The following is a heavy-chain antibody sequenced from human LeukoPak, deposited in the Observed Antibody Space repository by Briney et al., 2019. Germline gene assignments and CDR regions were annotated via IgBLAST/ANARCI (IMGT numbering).Heavy chain of an antibody. CDR3: AKDAHSDGYSYDY. CDR1: GFTFSSYA. Sequence: PGGSLRLSCAASGFTFSSYAMNWVRQAPGKGLEWVSGISGSGGSTNYADSVEGRFTISRDNSNNTLCLQMNSLRAEDTAVYYCAKDAHSDGYSYDYWGQGTLVTVSS. CDR2: ISGSGGST. D-gene: IGHD5-24*01. J-gene: IGHJ4*02. V-gene: IGHV3-23*01.